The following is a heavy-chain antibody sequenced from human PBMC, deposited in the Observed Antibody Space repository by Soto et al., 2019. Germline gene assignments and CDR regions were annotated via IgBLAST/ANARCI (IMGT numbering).Heavy chain of an antibody. J-gene: IGHJ4*02. V-gene: IGHV1-8*01. CDR1: GSTFSTLD. D-gene: IGHD3-10*01. CDR3: ARYIFGQGFIS. Sequence: QVQLVQSGAEVKKPGASVKVSCKASGSTFSTLDLNWGRQAPGQGLDWMGWMHANTGLTGHAQKFQGRLSMTRGTSISTAYMERSSLRAEDTAVYYCARYIFGQGFISWGQGTLVTVSS. CDR2: MHANTGLT.